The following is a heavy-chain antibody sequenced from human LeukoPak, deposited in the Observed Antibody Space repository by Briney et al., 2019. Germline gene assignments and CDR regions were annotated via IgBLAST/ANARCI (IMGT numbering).Heavy chain of an antibody. V-gene: IGHV3-30*04. Sequence: GGSLRLSCAASGFTFSSYAMHWVRQAPGKGLEWVAVISYDGSNKYYADSVKGRFTISRDNSKNTLYLQMNSLRAEDTAVYYCARDVSYYDSSGPFDYWGQGTLVTVSS. D-gene: IGHD3-22*01. CDR1: GFTFSSYA. CDR3: ARDVSYYDSSGPFDY. J-gene: IGHJ4*02. CDR2: ISYDGSNK.